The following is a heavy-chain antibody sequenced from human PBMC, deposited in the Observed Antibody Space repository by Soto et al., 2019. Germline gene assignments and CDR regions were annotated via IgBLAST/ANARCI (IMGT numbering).Heavy chain of an antibody. CDR2: ISAYNGNT. D-gene: IGHD5-12*01. CDR3: AGRYSGWFDY. CDR1: GYTFISYY. V-gene: IGHV1-18*04. J-gene: IGHJ4*02. Sequence: ASVKVSCKASGYTFISYYMHWVRQAPGQGLEWMGWISAYNGNTNYAQKLQGRVTMTTDTSTSTAYMELRSLRSDDTAVYYCAGRYSGWFDYWGQGTLVTVSS.